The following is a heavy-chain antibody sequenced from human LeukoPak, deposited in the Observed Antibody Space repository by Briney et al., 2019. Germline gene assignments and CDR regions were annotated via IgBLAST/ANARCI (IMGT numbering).Heavy chain of an antibody. CDR3: ARVSASDPSKNYFDY. J-gene: IGHJ4*02. CDR1: GGSISSGDYY. D-gene: IGHD4/OR15-4a*01. V-gene: IGHV4-30-4*01. CDR2: IYYSGST. Sequence: PSETLSLTCTVSGGSISSGDYYWSWIRQPPGKSLAWIGYIYYSGSTYYNPSLKSRVTISVDTSKNQFSLKLSSVTAADTAVYYCARVSASDPSKNYFDYWGQGTLVTVSS.